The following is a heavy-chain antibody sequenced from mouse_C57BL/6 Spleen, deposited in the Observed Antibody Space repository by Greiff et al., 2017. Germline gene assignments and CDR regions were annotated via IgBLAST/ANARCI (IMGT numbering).Heavy chain of an antibody. CDR3: ARKDYGSSPYWYVDV. D-gene: IGHD1-1*01. V-gene: IGHV2-9-1*01. CDR2: IWTGGGT. J-gene: IGHJ1*03. Sequence: VQRVESGPGLVAPSQSLSITCTVSGFSLTSYAISWVRQPPGQGLEWLGVIWTGGGTNYNSDLKSRLSISKANSKSQVFLKMNRLQTGDTARYYCARKDYGSSPYWYVDVWGTGTTVTVSS. CDR1: GFSLTSYA.